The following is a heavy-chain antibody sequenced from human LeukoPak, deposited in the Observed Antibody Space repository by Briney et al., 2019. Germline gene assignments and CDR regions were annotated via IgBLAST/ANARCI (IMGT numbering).Heavy chain of an antibody. D-gene: IGHD3-22*01. V-gene: IGHV4-59*01. CDR1: GGSISSYY. CDR3: ARGGPGSGYHYYLDY. J-gene: IGHJ4*02. CDR2: ISYSGST. Sequence: SETLSLTCTVSGGSISSYYWSWIRQPPGKGLEWIGFISYSGSTTYNPSLKSRVTISLDTSKNQFSLNLSSVTGADTAVYHCARGGPGSGYHYYLDYWGQGTLVTVSS.